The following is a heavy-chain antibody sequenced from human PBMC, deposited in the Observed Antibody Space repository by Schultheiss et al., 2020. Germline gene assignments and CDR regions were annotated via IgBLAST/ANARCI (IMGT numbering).Heavy chain of an antibody. J-gene: IGHJ4*02. CDR1: GFTFSSYL. D-gene: IGHD2-15*01. V-gene: IGHV3-7*05. CDR2: IKQDGSEK. CDR3: ARSDRWRGRPFDY. Sequence: CGSLRLSCAASGFTFSSYLMSWVRQAPGKGLEWVANIKQDGSEKYYVDSVKGRFTISRDNAKNSLYLQMNSLRAEDTAVYYCARSDRWRGRPFDYWGQGTLVTVSS.